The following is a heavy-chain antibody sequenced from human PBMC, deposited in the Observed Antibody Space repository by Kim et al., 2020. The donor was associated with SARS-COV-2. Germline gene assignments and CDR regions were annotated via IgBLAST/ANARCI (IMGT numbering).Heavy chain of an antibody. Sequence: GGSLRLSCAASGFPFDSYAMHWARQGPGKGLEWVSAISDDGRQEYYADSVKGRFTISRDNSRNTVFLQMNNLRFEDTAVYFCARDGSGGSPSMNWFDLWG. J-gene: IGHJ5*02. CDR2: ISDDGRQE. V-gene: IGHV3-30*03. CDR1: GFPFDSYA. D-gene: IGHD2-15*01. CDR3: ARDGSGGSPSMNWFDL.